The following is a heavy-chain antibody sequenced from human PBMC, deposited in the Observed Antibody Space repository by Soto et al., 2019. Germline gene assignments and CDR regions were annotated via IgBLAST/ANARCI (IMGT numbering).Heavy chain of an antibody. J-gene: IGHJ5*02. CDR1: GDSVSSNSAA. V-gene: IGHV6-1*01. CDR3: ARDIAARQKGGWFDP. CDR2: TYYRSKWYN. Sequence: PSRTLSLTCAISGDSVSSNSAAWNWIRQSPSGGLEWLGRTYYRSKWYNDYAVSVKSRITINPDTSKNQFSLQLNSVTPEDTAVYYCARDIAARQKGGWFDPWGQGTLVTVSS. D-gene: IGHD6-6*01.